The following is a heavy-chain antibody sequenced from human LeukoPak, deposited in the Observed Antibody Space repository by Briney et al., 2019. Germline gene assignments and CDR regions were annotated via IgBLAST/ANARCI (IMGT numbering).Heavy chain of an antibody. V-gene: IGHV3-23*01. J-gene: IGHJ4*02. CDR3: ARAHPGDYSDFQFDY. CDR2: ICGSGGST. CDR1: GFTFSSYG. Sequence: PGGSLRLSCAASGFTFSSYGMSWVRQAPGKGLEWVSAICGSGGSTYYADSVKGRFTISRDNSKNTLYLQMNSLRAEDTAVYYCARAHPGDYSDFQFDYWGQGTLVTVSS. D-gene: IGHD4-11*01.